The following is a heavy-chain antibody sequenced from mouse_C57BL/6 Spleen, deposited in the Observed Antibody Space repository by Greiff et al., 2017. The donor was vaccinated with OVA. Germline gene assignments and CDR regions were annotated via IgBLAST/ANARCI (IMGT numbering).Heavy chain of an antibody. Sequence: EVKLMESGGGLVKPGGSLKLSCAASGFTFSDYGMHWVRQAPEKGLEWVAYISSGSSTIYYAATVKGRFTISRDNAKNTLFLQMTSLRSEDTAMYYCARGWLLYYFDYWGQGTTLTVSS. D-gene: IGHD2-3*01. CDR3: ARGWLLYYFDY. CDR2: ISSGSSTI. CDR1: GFTFSDYG. V-gene: IGHV5-17*01. J-gene: IGHJ2*01.